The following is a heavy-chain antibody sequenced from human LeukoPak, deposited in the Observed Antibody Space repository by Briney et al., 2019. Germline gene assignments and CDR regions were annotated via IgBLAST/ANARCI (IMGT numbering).Heavy chain of an antibody. CDR2: IYHSGST. D-gene: IGHD2/OR15-2a*01. J-gene: IGHJ6*03. V-gene: IGHV4-38-2*02. CDR1: GASISGTDY. Sequence: PSETLSLTCTVSGASISGTDYWGWIRQRPGKGLEWIGRIYHSGSTYYNPSLKSRVTISVDTANNQFSLKLSSVTAADTAVYYCARGTFLYYYYYYMDVWGKGTTVTISS. CDR3: ARGTFLYYYYYYMDV.